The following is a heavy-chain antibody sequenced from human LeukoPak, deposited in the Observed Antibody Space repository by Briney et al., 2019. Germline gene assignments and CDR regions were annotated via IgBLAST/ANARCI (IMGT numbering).Heavy chain of an antibody. D-gene: IGHD2-15*01. CDR1: GYTFTSYY. J-gene: IGHJ4*02. V-gene: IGHV1-46*01. CDR3: AKSVGAAGPWSSFDY. Sequence: ASVKVPCKASGYTFTSYYMHWVRQAPGQGLEWMGIINPSGGSTSYAQKFQGRVTMTRDTSTSTVYMELSSLRSEDTAVYYCAKSVGAAGPWSSFDYWGQGTLVTVSS. CDR2: INPSGGST.